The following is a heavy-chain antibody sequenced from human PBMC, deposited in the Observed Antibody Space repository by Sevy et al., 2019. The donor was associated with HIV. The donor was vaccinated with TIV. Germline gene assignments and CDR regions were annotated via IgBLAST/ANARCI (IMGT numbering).Heavy chain of an antibody. Sequence: GGSLRLSCAASGFIFSDYYMSWIRQAPGKGLEWVSYISISGSTIYYADSVKGRFTNSRDNAKKSGHLQINSLRAEDTAVYYCARGGDWNQAFFHHWGQGTLVTVSS. CDR1: GFIFSDYY. CDR2: ISISGSTI. J-gene: IGHJ1*01. CDR3: ARGGDWNQAFFHH. D-gene: IGHD1-1*01. V-gene: IGHV3-11*01.